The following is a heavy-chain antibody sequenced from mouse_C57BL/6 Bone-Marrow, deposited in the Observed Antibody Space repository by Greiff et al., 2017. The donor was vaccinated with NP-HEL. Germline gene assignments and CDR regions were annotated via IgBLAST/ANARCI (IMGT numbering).Heavy chain of an antibody. Sequence: VQLKESGGGLVQPKGSLKLSCAASGFSFNTYAMNWVRQAPGKGLEWVARIRSKSNNYATYYADSVKDRFTISRDDSESMLYLQMNNLKTEDTAMYYCVRHAYYGNLFAYWGQGTLVTVSA. CDR2: IRSKSNNYAT. CDR1: GFSFNTYA. CDR3: VRHAYYGNLFAY. V-gene: IGHV10-1*01. J-gene: IGHJ3*01. D-gene: IGHD2-1*01.